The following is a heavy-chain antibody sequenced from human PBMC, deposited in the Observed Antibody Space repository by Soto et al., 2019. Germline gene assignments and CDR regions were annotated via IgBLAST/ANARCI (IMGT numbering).Heavy chain of an antibody. CDR1: GYTFTTSW. J-gene: IGHJ4*02. Sequence: GESLKISCQGSGYTFTTSWIAWVRQKSGKGLEWMGFIYPGDSETRYNPSFQGQVTISADRSINTAYLQWSALKASDTAIYFCARQGEYCSGDSCFTDFWGQGTLVTVSS. CDR2: IYPGDSET. CDR3: ARQGEYCSGDSCFTDF. V-gene: IGHV5-51*01. D-gene: IGHD2-15*01.